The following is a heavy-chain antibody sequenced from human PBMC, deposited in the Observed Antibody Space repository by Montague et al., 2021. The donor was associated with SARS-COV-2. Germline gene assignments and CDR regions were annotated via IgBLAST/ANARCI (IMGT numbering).Heavy chain of an antibody. V-gene: IGHV4-34*01. D-gene: IGHD3-10*01. CDR2: INHSGST. Sequence: SETLSLTCAVYGGSFSGYYWNWIRQPPGKGLEWIGEINHSGSTNYNPSLKSRVTMSVDTSKNQFSLTLSSVTAADTAVYYCARGARQGYGFRLGSFDYWGQGTLVTVSS. CDR3: ARGARQGYGFRLGSFDY. J-gene: IGHJ4*02. CDR1: GGSFSGYY.